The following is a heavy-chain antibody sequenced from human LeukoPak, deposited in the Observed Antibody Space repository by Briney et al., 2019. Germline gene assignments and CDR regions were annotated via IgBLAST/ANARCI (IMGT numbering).Heavy chain of an antibody. CDR3: ARRRRHGSGVASESWFDP. V-gene: IGHV1-8*02. CDR2: FNPENGNT. D-gene: IGHD3-10*01. J-gene: IGHJ5*02. Sequence: GASVKVSCKASGYSFVGYGITWVRQAPGQGLEWMGWFNPENGNTNYAQKFQGRVTMTRNTSISTAYMELCSLRSEDTAVYYCARRRRHGSGVASESWFDPWGQGTLVTVSS. CDR1: GYSFVGYG.